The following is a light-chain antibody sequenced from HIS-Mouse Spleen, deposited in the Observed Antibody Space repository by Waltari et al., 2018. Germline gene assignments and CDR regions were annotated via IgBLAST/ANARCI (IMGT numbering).Light chain of an antibody. CDR2: GKN. V-gene: IGLV3-19*01. CDR3: NSRDSSGNHVV. CDR1: SLRSYY. J-gene: IGLJ2*01. Sequence: SSELTQDPAVSVALGQTVRITCQGDSLRSYYASWYQQNPGPAPVLVIYGKNNRPSGIPDRFSGSSSGNTASLTITGAQAEDEADYYCNSRDSSGNHVVFGGGTKLTVL.